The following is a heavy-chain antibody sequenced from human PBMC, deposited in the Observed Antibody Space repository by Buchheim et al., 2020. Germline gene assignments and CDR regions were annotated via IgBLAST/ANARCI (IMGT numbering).Heavy chain of an antibody. D-gene: IGHD2-2*01. J-gene: IGHJ6*02. CDR1: GFTFSSYA. CDR2: ISYDGSNK. CDR3: AREEVSRYYYYGMDV. V-gene: IGHV3-30-3*01. Sequence: QVQLVESGGGVVQPGRSLRLSCAASGFTFSSYAMHWVRQAPGKGLEWVAVISYDGSNKYYADSVKGRFTISRDNSKNTLYLQMNSLGAEDTAVYYCAREEVSRYYYYGMDVWGQGTT.